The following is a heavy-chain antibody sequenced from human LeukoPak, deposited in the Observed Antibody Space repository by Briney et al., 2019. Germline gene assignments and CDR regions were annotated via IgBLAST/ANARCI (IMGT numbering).Heavy chain of an antibody. D-gene: IGHD5-12*01. Sequence: SETLSLTCTVSGGSISSYYWSWIRQPPGKGLEWIGYIYYGGSTNYNTSLKSRVTISVDTSKNQFSLKLSSVTAADTAVYYCARSQERGYSGYDFDFWGQGTLVTVSS. J-gene: IGHJ4*02. CDR1: GGSISSYY. CDR2: IYYGGST. CDR3: ARSQERGYSGYDFDF. V-gene: IGHV4-59*01.